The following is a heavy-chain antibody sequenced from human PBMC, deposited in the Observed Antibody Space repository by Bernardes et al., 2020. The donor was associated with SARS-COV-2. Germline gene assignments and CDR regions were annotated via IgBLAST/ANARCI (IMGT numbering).Heavy chain of an antibody. CDR1: GFTFSTYA. CDR2: IYSGGST. D-gene: IGHD3-10*01. V-gene: IGHV3-53*01. CDR3: ARNTLVRGVAYYGMDV. Sequence: GGSLRLSCVASGFTFSTYAMSWVRQAPGKGLEWVSVIYSGGSTYYADPVKGRFTISRDNSNNTLHLQLNSLRAGDTAVYFCARNTLVRGVAYYGMDVWGQGTTVTV. J-gene: IGHJ6*02.